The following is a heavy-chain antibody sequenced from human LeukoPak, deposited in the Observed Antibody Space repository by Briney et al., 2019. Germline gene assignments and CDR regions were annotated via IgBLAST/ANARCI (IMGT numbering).Heavy chain of an antibody. CDR2: ICGSGGST. CDR1: GFTFSSYA. Sequence: GGSLRLSCAASGFTFSSYAMSWVRQAPGKGLEWVSAICGSGGSTYYADSVKGRFTISRDNSKNTLYLQINSLRAEDTAVYYCAKDPMVRGIVGYWGQGTLVTVSS. CDR3: AKDPMVRGIVGY. J-gene: IGHJ4*02. V-gene: IGHV3-23*01. D-gene: IGHD3-10*01.